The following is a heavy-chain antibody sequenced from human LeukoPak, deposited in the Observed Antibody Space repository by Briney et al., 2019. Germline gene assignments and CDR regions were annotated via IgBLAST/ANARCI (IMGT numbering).Heavy chain of an antibody. J-gene: IGHJ4*02. CDR1: GFTFSSYW. CDR2: IKQDGSEK. Sequence: GGSLRLSCAASGFTFSSYWMSWGRQAPGKGLEWVANIKQDGSEKYYVDSVKGRFTISRDNAKNSLYLQMNSLRAEDTAVYYCARALGGCIDRNCYVMPPDYCGQGTLVTVSS. D-gene: IGHD2-2*01. V-gene: IGHV3-7*03. CDR3: ARALGGCIDRNCYVMPPDY.